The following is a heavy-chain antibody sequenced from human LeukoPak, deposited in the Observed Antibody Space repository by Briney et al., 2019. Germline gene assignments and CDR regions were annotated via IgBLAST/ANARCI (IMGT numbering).Heavy chain of an antibody. J-gene: IGHJ3*02. Sequence: ASVKVSCKASGHTFTSSFMHWVRQAPGQGLEWRGIINPSGGSTSYAQKVQGRVTMTRDTTTSTVYMELSSLRSEDTAVYYCAREDEGGYCTGGVCYLDAFDIWGQGTMVTVSS. V-gene: IGHV1-46*01. D-gene: IGHD2-8*02. CDR2: INPSGGST. CDR1: GHTFTSSF. CDR3: AREDEGGYCTGGVCYLDAFDI.